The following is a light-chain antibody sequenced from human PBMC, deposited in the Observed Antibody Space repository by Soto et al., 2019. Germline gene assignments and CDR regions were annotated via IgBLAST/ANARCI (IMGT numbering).Light chain of an antibody. CDR3: QQYGSSLGVT. CDR1: QSVSSSQ. J-gene: IGKJ4*01. CDR2: GAS. V-gene: IGKV3-20*01. Sequence: EIVLTQSPGTLSLSPGEGATLSCSACQSVSSSQLAWYQQKPGQAPRLLVYGASSRATGIPDRFSGSGSGTDFTLTISRLEPEDFAVYYCQQYGSSLGVTFGGGTKVDI.